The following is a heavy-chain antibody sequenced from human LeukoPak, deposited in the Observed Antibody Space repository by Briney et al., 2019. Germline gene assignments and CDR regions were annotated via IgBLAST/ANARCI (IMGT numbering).Heavy chain of an antibody. CDR1: GGSFSGYY. J-gene: IGHJ5*02. CDR3: ARVYGGNSANWFDP. V-gene: IGHV4-34*01. D-gene: IGHD4-23*01. Sequence: PSETLSLTCAVYGGSFSGYYWSWIRQPPGKGLEWIGEINHSGSTNYNPSLKSRVTISVDTSKNQFSLKLSSVTAADTAVYYCARVYGGNSANWFDPWGQGTLVTVSS. CDR2: INHSGST.